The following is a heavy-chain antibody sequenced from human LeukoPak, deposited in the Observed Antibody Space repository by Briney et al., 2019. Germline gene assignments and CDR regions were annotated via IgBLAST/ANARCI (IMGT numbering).Heavy chain of an antibody. CDR2: IYSGGST. V-gene: IGHV3-53*01. Sequence: GGSLRLSCADSGFTVSSNYMSWVRQAPGKGLEWVSVIYSGGSTYYADSVKGRFTTSRDNSKNTLYLQMNSLRAEDTAVYYCARAYCGGDCYWYYFDYWGQGTLVTVSS. J-gene: IGHJ4*02. CDR3: ARAYCGGDCYWYYFDY. CDR1: GFTVSSNY. D-gene: IGHD2-21*02.